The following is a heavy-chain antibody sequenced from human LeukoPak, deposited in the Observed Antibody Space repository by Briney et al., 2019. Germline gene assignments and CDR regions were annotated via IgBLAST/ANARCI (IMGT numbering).Heavy chain of an antibody. D-gene: IGHD3-9*01. J-gene: IGHJ3*02. CDR2: IYYSGST. CDR3: ARANYDILTGPGAFDI. V-gene: IGHV4-30-4*01. CDR1: GYSISSGYY. Sequence: SETLSLTCTVSGYSISSGYYWSWIRQPPGKGLEWIGYIYYSGSTYYNPSLKSRVTISVDTSKNQFSLKLSSVTAADTAVYYCARANYDILTGPGAFDIWGQGTMVTVSS.